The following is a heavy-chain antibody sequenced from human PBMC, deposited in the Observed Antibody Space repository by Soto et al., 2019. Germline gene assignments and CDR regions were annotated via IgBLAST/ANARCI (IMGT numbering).Heavy chain of an antibody. CDR1: GFTFSSYD. D-gene: IGHD2-8*01. J-gene: IGHJ5*02. CDR3: VRGAVRGVYRGDWFDP. Sequence: LQLVESGGGVAQPGGSLRLSCAASGFTFSSYDMHWVRQPTGKGLEWVSGIGSAGDTNYAGSVKGRFTISRENAKNSLYLQMNSLRVGDTAVYYCVRGAVRGVYRGDWFDPWGQGTLVIVSS. V-gene: IGHV3-13*01. CDR2: IGSAGDT.